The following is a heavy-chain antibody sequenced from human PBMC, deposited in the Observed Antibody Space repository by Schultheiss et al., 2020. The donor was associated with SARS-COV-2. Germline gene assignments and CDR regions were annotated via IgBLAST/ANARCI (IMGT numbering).Heavy chain of an antibody. J-gene: IGHJ4*02. CDR3: ARGVPKGAYYYGSGSYDY. V-gene: IGHV4-39*07. Sequence: PSETLSLTCTVSGGSISSSSYYWGWIRQPPGKGLEWIGSIYYSGSTYYNPSLKSRVTISVDTSKNQFSLKLSSVTAADTAVYYCARGVPKGAYYYGSGSYDYWGQGTLVTVSS. CDR2: IYYSGST. CDR1: GGSISSSSYY. D-gene: IGHD3-10*01.